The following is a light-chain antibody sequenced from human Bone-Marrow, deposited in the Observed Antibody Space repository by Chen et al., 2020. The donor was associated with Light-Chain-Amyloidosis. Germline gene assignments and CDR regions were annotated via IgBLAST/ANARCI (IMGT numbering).Light chain of an antibody. CDR2: RDT. CDR3: QSADSSGTYEVI. Sequence: SYELTQPPSVSVSPGQTPRITCSGDDLPTKYAYWYQQKPGQAPVLVINRDTERPSGISERFSGSSSGTTATLTISGVQAEDEADYHCQSADSSGTYEVIFGGGTKLTVL. J-gene: IGLJ2*01. CDR1: DLPTKY. V-gene: IGLV3-25*03.